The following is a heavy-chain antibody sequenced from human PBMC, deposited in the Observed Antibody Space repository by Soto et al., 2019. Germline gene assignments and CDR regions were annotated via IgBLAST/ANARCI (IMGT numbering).Heavy chain of an antibody. J-gene: IGHJ6*02. CDR1: GCTFSTFA. CDR2: IIPMIETP. V-gene: IGHV1-69*01. Sequence: QVQLVQSGAEVKKPGYSVKVACKASGCTFSTFAISWVRQVPGQGLEWMGGIIPMIETPNYAQRFQGRLTITADESTNTAYMDLSSLRSDDTSVYFCARGDSSWFSDVWGQGTTVIVS. D-gene: IGHD6-13*01. CDR3: ARGDSSWFSDV.